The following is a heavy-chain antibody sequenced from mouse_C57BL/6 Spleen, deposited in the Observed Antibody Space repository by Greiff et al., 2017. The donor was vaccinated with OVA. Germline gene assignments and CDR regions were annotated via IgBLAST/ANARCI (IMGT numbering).Heavy chain of an antibody. CDR1: GFTFSDYY. D-gene: IGHD2-4*01. CDR3: ARGWDYDV. V-gene: IGHV5-16*01. Sequence: EVQLVESEGGLVQPGSSMKLSCTASGFTFSDYYMAWVRQVPEKGLEWVANINYDGSSTYYLDSLKSRFIISRDNAKNILYLQMSSLKSEDTATYYCARGWDYDVWGQGTTLTVSS. CDR2: INYDGSST. J-gene: IGHJ2*01.